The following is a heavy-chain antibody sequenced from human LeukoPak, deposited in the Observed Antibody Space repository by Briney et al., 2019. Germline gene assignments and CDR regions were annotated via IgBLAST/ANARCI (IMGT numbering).Heavy chain of an antibody. CDR2: INPNSGGT. J-gene: IGHJ4*02. CDR1: GYTFTGYY. D-gene: IGHD5-18*01. Sequence: PMASVKVSCKASGYTFTGYYMHWVRQAPGQGLEWMGWINPNSGGTNYAQKFQGRVTMTRDTSISTAYMELSRLRSDDTAVYYCARGVASLWLLFDYWGQGTLVTVSS. CDR3: ARGVASLWLLFDY. V-gene: IGHV1-2*02.